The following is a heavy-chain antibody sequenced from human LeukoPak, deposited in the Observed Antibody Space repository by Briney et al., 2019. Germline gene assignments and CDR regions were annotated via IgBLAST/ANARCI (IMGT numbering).Heavy chain of an antibody. V-gene: IGHV3-30*04. CDR3: ARNPQWLSYSMDV. D-gene: IGHD6-19*01. Sequence: AGGSLRLSCAASGFTFSSYAMHWVRQAPGKGLEWVAVISYDGSNKYYADSVKGRFTISRDNSKNTLYLQMNSLRAEDTAVYYCARNPQWLSYSMDVWGQGTTVTVSS. J-gene: IGHJ6*02. CDR2: ISYDGSNK. CDR1: GFTFSSYA.